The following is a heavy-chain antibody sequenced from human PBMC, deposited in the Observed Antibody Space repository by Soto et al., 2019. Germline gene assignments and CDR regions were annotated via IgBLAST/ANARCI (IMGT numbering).Heavy chain of an antibody. Sequence: GGSLRLSCAASGFTFDDYAMHWVRQAPGKGLEWVSGISWNSGSIDYADSVRGRFTVSRDNARNSLYLQMNSLRAEDTALYYCTKTAAYQLARQDTGYMDVWGKGTTVTVSS. V-gene: IGHV3-9*01. D-gene: IGHD2-2*01. CDR2: ISWNSGSI. CDR1: GFTFDDYA. CDR3: TKTAAYQLARQDTGYMDV. J-gene: IGHJ6*03.